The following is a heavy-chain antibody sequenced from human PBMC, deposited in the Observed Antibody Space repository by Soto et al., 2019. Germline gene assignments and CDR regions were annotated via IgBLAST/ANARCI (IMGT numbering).Heavy chain of an antibody. J-gene: IGHJ1*01. CDR2: TSYDGSDK. Sequence: QVQLVESGGGVVQPGTSLRVSCVGSGFTFRSYVIHWVRQAPGKGLEWVALTSYDGSDKYYGDSVRGRFTISRDNSRNTVHLHMDSLSLEDTALYSCARWGTTGGLDVWGQGTLVSVSS. V-gene: IGHV3-30*19. CDR3: ARWGTTGGLDV. D-gene: IGHD3-16*01. CDR1: GFTFRSYV.